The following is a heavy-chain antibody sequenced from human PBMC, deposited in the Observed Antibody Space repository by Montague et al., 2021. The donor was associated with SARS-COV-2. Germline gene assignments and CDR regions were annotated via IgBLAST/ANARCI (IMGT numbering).Heavy chain of an antibody. J-gene: IGHJ4*02. CDR2: IYYSGST. Sequence: SETLSLTCTVSGGSISSYYWSWIRQPPGKGLEWIGYIYYSGSTNYNPSLKSRVTISVDTSKNQFSLKLSSVTAADTAVYYRARLKGSGWNYYFDYWGQGTLVTVSS. CDR3: ARLKGSGWNYYFDY. CDR1: GGSISSYY. V-gene: IGHV4-59*01. D-gene: IGHD6-19*01.